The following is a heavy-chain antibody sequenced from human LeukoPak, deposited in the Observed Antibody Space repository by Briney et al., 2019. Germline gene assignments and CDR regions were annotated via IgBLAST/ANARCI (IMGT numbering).Heavy chain of an antibody. Sequence: PEGSLRLSCAASGFTFSSYSMNWVRQAPGKGLEWVSSISSSSSYIYYADSVKGRFTISRDNAKNSLYLQMNSLRAEDTAVYYCATSYSYSSGCWVYWGQGTLVTVSS. CDR3: ATSYSYSSGCWVY. CDR2: ISSSSSYI. J-gene: IGHJ4*02. D-gene: IGHD6-19*01. V-gene: IGHV3-21*01. CDR1: GFTFSSYS.